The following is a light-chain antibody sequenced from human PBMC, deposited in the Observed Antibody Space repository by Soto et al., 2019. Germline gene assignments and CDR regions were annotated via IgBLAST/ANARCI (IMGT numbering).Light chain of an antibody. J-gene: IGKJ4*01. V-gene: IGKV3-11*01. CDR1: QSISRY. CDR2: EAS. CDR3: QQRSNWPPLT. Sequence: EIVLTQSPATLSLSPGERATLSCRASQSISRYLAWYQQKPGQAPRLPIYEASNRATGIPARFSGSGSGTDFTLTISSLEPEDFAVYYCQQRSNWPPLTFGGGTKVEIK.